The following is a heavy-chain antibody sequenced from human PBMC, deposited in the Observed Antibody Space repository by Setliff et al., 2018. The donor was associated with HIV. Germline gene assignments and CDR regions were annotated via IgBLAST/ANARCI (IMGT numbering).Heavy chain of an antibody. CDR3: ARLGGICSGGSCTALAYTMDV. D-gene: IGHD2-15*01. J-gene: IGHJ6*02. CDR2: IYPGDSDT. V-gene: IGHV5-51*01. CDR1: GYHLPSYW. Sequence: GESLKISCKGSGYHLPSYWVAWVRQMPGRGLEWLGIIYPGDSDTRYNPSFRGHVTISADKSINTAYLQWSSLKASDSAIYYCARLGGICSGGSCTALAYTMDVWGQGTTVTVSS.